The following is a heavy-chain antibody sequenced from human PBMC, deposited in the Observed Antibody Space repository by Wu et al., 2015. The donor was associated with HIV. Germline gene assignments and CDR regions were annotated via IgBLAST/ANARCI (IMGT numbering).Heavy chain of an antibody. CDR2: IIPILDLV. D-gene: IGHD1-26*01. Sequence: QVRLLQSGAEVKKPGASVKVSCKTSGYSFTSYGITWVRQAPGEGLEWVGRIIPILDLVNDAPEFQGRLTIAADKSTTTAFMELSSLRSDDTAVYYCATHSRSGDAFDIWGQGTLVIVSS. CDR1: GYSFTSYG. CDR3: ATHSRSGDAFDI. V-gene: IGHV1-69*04. J-gene: IGHJ3*02.